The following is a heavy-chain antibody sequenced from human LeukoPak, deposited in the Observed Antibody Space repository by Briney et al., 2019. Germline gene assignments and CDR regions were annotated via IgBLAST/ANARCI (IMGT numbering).Heavy chain of an antibody. D-gene: IGHD2-2*01. CDR2: ISSNGGST. CDR1: GFTFSSYA. Sequence: GGSLRLSCAASGFTFSSYAMHWVRQAPGKGLEYVSSISSNGGSTDYANSVKGRFTISRDNSKNTLYLQMGSLRGEDMAVYYCARPGYCSSTSCLDVWGKGTTVTVSS. CDR3: ARPGYCSSTSCLDV. V-gene: IGHV3-64*01. J-gene: IGHJ6*04.